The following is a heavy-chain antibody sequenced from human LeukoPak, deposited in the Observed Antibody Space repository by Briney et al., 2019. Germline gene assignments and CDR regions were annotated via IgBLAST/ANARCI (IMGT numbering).Heavy chain of an antibody. CDR3: ASLDGSGSYYNEYYFDY. CDR1: GFTVSNNY. D-gene: IGHD3-10*01. J-gene: IGHJ4*02. V-gene: IGHV3-53*01. Sequence: PGGSLRLSCAASGFTVSNNYMSWVRQAPGKGLEWVSVIYSGGSTYYADSVKGRFTISRDNSKNTLYLQMNSLRAEDTAVYYCASLDGSGSYYNEYYFDYWGQGTLVTVSS. CDR2: IYSGGST.